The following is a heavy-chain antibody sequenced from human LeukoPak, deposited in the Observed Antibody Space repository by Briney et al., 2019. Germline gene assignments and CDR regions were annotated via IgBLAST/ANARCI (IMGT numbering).Heavy chain of an antibody. D-gene: IGHD4-17*01. J-gene: IGHJ4*02. CDR2: IYYSGST. CDR3: ARVDYGDYQGPLYYFDY. Sequence: NPSQTLSLTCTVSGGSISSGDYYWSWIRQPPGKGLEWIGYIYYSGSTYYNPSLKSRVTISVDTSKNQFSLKLSSVTAADTAVYYCARVDYGDYQGPLYYFDYWGQGTLVTVSS. V-gene: IGHV4-30-4*01. CDR1: GGSISSGDYY.